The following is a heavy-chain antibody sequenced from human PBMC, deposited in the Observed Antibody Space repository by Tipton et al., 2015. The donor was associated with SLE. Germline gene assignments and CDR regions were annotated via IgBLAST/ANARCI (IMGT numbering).Heavy chain of an antibody. V-gene: IGHV4-4*07. D-gene: IGHD6-6*01. CDR3: AREGSSDFDY. CDR1: GESFNGYF. J-gene: IGHJ4*02. Sequence: GLVKPSQTLSLTCAVYGESFNGYFWSWIRQPAGKGLEWIGRISSSGSTTYNPSLKRRVTISVDTSKNQFSLKLSSLTAADTAVYYCAREGSSDFDYWGQGTLVTVSS. CDR2: ISSSGST.